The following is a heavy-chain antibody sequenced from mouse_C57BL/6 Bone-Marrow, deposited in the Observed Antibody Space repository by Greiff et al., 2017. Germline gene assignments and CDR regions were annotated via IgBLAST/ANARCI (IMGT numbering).Heavy chain of an antibody. J-gene: IGHJ1*03. CDR2: IHPNSGST. D-gene: IGHD2-2*01. Sequence: VQLQQPGAELVKPGASVKLSCKASGYTFTSYWMHWVKQRPGQGLEWIGMIHPNSGSTNYNEKFKSKATLTVDKSSSTAYRQLISLTSEDSAVYYCARERVTAVWYFDVWGTGTTVTGSS. CDR1: GYTFTSYW. V-gene: IGHV1-64*01. CDR3: ARERVTAVWYFDV.